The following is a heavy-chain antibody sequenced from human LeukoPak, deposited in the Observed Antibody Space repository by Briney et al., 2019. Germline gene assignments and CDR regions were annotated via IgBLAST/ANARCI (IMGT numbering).Heavy chain of an antibody. Sequence: GASVKVSCKASGGTFSSYAISWVRQAPGQGLEWMGGIIPIFGTANYAQKFQGRVTITTDESTSTAYMELSSLRSEDTAVYYCARASTYCGGDCYGLDYWGQGTLVTVSS. D-gene: IGHD2-21*01. J-gene: IGHJ4*02. CDR1: GGTFSSYA. CDR3: ARASTYCGGDCYGLDY. V-gene: IGHV1-69*05. CDR2: IIPIFGTA.